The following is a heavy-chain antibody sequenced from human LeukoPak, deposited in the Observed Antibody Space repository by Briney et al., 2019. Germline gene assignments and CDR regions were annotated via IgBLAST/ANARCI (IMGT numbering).Heavy chain of an antibody. CDR2: IGDNGDST. CDR3: AKYDYGGNPNEYYFDY. Sequence: GGSLRLSCAASGFTFSSYAMSWVRQAPGKGLEWVSTIGDNGDSTYYADSVKGRFTISRDNSKNTLDLQMNSLRAQDTAVYYCAKYDYGGNPNEYYFDYWGQGTLVTVSS. V-gene: IGHV3-23*01. D-gene: IGHD4-23*01. CDR1: GFTFSSYA. J-gene: IGHJ4*02.